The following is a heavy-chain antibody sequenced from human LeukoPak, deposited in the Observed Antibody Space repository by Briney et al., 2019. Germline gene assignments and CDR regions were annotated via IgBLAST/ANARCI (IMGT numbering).Heavy chain of an antibody. CDR3: AKEGDYYGSGSYRDGFDI. D-gene: IGHD3-10*01. CDR1: GGSISSGSYY. CDR2: IHYSGST. V-gene: IGHV4-39*02. J-gene: IGHJ3*02. Sequence: SETLSLTCTVSGGSISSGSYYWGWIRQSPGKGLEWIGSIHYSGSTYYNLSLKSRVTISVDTSKNQFSLKVKSVNAADTAVYYCAKEGDYYGSGSYRDGFDIWGQGTRATVSS.